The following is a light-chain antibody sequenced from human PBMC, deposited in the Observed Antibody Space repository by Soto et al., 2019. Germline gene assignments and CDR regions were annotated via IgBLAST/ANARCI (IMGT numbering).Light chain of an antibody. J-gene: IGLJ2*01. Sequence: NFMLTQPHSVSESPGKTVTISCTRSSGSIASSYVQWYQQRPGSAPTTVIYEDTQRPSGVPDRFSGSIDRSSNSASLTISGLKTEDEADYYCQSYDCSIRILFGGGTQLTVL. CDR1: SGSIASSY. CDR3: QSYDCSIRIL. V-gene: IGLV6-57*04. CDR2: EDT.